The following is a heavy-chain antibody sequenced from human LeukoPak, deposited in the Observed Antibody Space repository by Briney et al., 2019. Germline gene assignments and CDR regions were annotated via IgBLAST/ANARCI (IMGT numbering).Heavy chain of an antibody. CDR3: ARAIYPFDY. CDR2: IYHSGST. J-gene: IGHJ4*02. Sequence: SETLSLTCTVSGYSISSGYYWGWIRQPPGKGLEWIGSIYHSGSTYYNPSLKSRVTISVDTSKNQFSLKLSSVTAADTAVYYCARAIYPFDYWGQGTLVTVSS. CDR1: GYSISSGYY. D-gene: IGHD2-21*01. V-gene: IGHV4-38-2*02.